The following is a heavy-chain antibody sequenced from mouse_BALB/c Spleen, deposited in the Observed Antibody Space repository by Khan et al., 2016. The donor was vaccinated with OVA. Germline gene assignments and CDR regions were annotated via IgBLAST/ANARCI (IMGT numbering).Heavy chain of an antibody. V-gene: IGHV1-69*02. J-gene: IGHJ4*01. CDR2: IYPSDSYT. Sequence: QVRLQQSGAELVRPGASVKLSCKASGYTFTSYWINWVKQRPGQGLEWIGNIYPSDSYTNYNQKFKDKATLTVDKSSSTAYMQLSSPTSEDSAVYYCTRRNYGPYAMDYWGQGTSVTVSS. D-gene: IGHD1-1*02. CDR3: TRRNYGPYAMDY. CDR1: GYTFTSYW.